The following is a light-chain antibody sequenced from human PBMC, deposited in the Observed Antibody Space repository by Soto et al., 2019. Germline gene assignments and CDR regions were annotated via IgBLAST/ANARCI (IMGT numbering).Light chain of an antibody. CDR3: SSWDDSLGGPV. CDR1: NSNIGSNY. Sequence: QSVLTQAPSASGTPGQRVTISCSGNNSNIGSNYVYWYQQFPGTAPKLLIYRNSQRPSGVPDRVSGSKSGTSASLAISGLRSEDEADYRCSSWDDSLGGPVFGGGTKLTVL. CDR2: RNS. J-gene: IGLJ2*01. V-gene: IGLV1-47*01.